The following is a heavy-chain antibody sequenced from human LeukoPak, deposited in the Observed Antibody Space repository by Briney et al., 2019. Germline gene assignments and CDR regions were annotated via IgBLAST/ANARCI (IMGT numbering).Heavy chain of an antibody. J-gene: IGHJ4*02. CDR2: IYHSGST. D-gene: IGHD3-3*01. Sequence: SETLSLTCTVSGHSISSGYYWGWIRQPPGKGLEWIGSIYHSGSTYYNPSLKSRVTISVDTSKNQFSLKLGSVTAADTAVYYCARGAAPDDFWSGYTPGYFDYWGQGTLVTVSS. CDR3: ARGAAPDDFWSGYTPGYFDY. CDR1: GHSISSGYY. V-gene: IGHV4-38-2*02.